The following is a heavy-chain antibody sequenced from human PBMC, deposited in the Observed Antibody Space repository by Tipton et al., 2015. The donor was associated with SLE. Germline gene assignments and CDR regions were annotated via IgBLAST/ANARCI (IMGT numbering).Heavy chain of an antibody. CDR1: GGSISSYH. J-gene: IGHJ3*02. V-gene: IGHV4-59*12. D-gene: IGHD3/OR15-3a*01. Sequence: LRLSCTVSGGSISSYHWSWIRQPPGKGLEWIGSIYYSGSTYYNPSLKSRVTISVDTSKNQFSLKLSSVTAADTAVYYCASGPHAFDIWGQGTMVTVSS. CDR2: IYYSGST. CDR3: ASGPHAFDI.